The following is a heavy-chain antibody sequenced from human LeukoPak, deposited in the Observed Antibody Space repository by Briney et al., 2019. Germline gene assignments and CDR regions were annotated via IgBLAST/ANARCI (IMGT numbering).Heavy chain of an antibody. CDR1: GFIFSAYG. V-gene: IGHV3-30*18. CDR3: AKDQNYDSSGQRHDAFDI. Sequence: GGSLRLSCAASGFIFSAYGMHWVRQAPGKGLEWVAVISYDGGNKYYADSVKGRFTTSRDNSKNTLYLQMNSLRAEDTAVYYCAKDQNYDSSGQRHDAFDIWGQGTMVTVSS. CDR2: ISYDGGNK. J-gene: IGHJ3*02. D-gene: IGHD3-22*01.